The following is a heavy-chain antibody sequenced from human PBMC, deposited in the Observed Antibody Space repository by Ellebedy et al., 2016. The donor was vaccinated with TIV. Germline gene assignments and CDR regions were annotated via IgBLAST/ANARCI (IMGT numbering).Heavy chain of an antibody. CDR3: ATLTAYCSSTNCYSRDFYGMDA. CDR2: IIGMFGTA. V-gene: IGHV1-69*13. Sequence: ASVKVSCKASGGAFRSYAISWVRQAPGQGLEWMGGIIGMFGTATYAQKFLGRVTITADEFTSTAYMELRSLRSDDTAVYYCATLTAYCSSTNCYSRDFYGMDAWGQGTTVTVSS. J-gene: IGHJ6*02. D-gene: IGHD2-2*01. CDR1: GGAFRSYA.